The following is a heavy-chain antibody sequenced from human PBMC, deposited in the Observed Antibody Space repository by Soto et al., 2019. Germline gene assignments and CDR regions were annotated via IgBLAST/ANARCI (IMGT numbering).Heavy chain of an antibody. J-gene: IGHJ4*02. V-gene: IGHV3-7*03. CDR3: VTVTYPPATCYRGHCN. CDR2: MNQHGSDI. CDR1: GFTFSSYW. Sequence: EVQLVESGGGLVQPGGSLRLSCAASGFTFSSYWMAWVRQSPGKGLEWVASMNQHGSDIQYVDSVRGRFTISGDNARNLLYLQMNNLRVEDTAIYYCVTVTYPPATCYRGHCNRGQGNLVTVSP. D-gene: IGHD3-10*01.